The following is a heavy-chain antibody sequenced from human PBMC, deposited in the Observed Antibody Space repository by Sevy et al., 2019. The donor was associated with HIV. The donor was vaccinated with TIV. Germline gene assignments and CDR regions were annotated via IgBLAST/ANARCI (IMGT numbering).Heavy chain of an antibody. Sequence: GGSLRLSCTASGFTFGDYAMSWFCQAPGKGLEWVSFIRSKAYGGTTEYAASVKGRFTISRDDSKSIAYLQMNSLKTEDTAVYYCTRRGDYYDSSVYGHDAFDIWGQGTMVTVSS. V-gene: IGHV3-49*03. D-gene: IGHD3-22*01. J-gene: IGHJ3*02. CDR2: IRSKAYGGTT. CDR1: GFTFGDYA. CDR3: TRRGDYYDSSVYGHDAFDI.